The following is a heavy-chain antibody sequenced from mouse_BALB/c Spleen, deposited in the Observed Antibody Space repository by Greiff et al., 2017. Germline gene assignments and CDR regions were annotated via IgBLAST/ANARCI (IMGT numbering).Heavy chain of an antibody. J-gene: IGHJ2*01. V-gene: IGHV3-2*02. CDR3: ARSVYGNYDYFDY. CDR1: GYSITSDYA. D-gene: IGHD2-1*01. CDR2: ISYSGST. Sequence: EVKLMESGPGLVKPSQSLSLTCTVTGYSITSDYAWNWIRQFPGNKLEWMGYISYSGSTSYNPSLKSRISITRDTSKNQFFLQLNSVTTEDTATYYCARSVYGNYDYFDYWGQGTTLTVSS.